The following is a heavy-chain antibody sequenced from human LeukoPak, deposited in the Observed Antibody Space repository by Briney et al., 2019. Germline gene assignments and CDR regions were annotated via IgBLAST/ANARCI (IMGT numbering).Heavy chain of an antibody. J-gene: IGHJ4*02. CDR3: ASARGYCSGGSCFSYVPYYFDY. CDR2: ISSSSSYI. Sequence: GGSLSLSCAASGFTFSSYSMNWVRQAPGKGLEWVSSISSSSSYIYYADSVKGRFTISRDNAKNSLYLQMNSLRAEDTAVYYCASARGYCSGGSCFSYVPYYFDYWGQGTLVTVSS. CDR1: GFTFSSYS. V-gene: IGHV3-21*01. D-gene: IGHD2-15*01.